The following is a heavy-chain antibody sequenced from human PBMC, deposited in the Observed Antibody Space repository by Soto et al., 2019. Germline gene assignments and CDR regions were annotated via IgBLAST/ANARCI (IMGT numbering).Heavy chain of an antibody. V-gene: IGHV4-39*01. J-gene: IGHJ4*02. CDR1: GGSISSSSYY. CDR3: ARGKEDIVLMVYAPVPSYFDY. D-gene: IGHD2-8*01. Sequence: QLQLQESGPGLVKPSETLSLTCTVSGGSISSSSYYWGWIRQPPGKGLEWIGSIYYSGSTYYNPSFKSRVTISVDTSKNQFSLKLSSVTAADTAVYYCARGKEDIVLMVYAPVPSYFDYWGQGTLVTVSS. CDR2: IYYSGST.